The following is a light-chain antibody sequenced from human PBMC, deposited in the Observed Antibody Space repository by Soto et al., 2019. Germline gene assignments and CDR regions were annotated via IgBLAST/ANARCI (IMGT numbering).Light chain of an antibody. CDR3: PHYNSYFWP. Sequence: EIEITQSPATLSSSVVERVTITCRTSQSISSWLAWYQPKPGTAPKLLIYDASSLESGVPSRFSGSGSGTEFTLTISSLQPDDFATYYCPHYNSYFWPFGQGTKV. CDR1: QSISSW. CDR2: DAS. J-gene: IGKJ1*01. V-gene: IGKV1-5*01.